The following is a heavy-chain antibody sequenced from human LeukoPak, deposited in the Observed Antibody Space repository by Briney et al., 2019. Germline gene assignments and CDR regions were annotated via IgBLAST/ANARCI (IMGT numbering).Heavy chain of an antibody. D-gene: IGHD6-19*01. J-gene: IGHJ4*02. CDR2: IYYSGST. Sequence: PSETLSLTCTVSGGSISSYYWSWIRQPPGKGLEWIGYIYYSGSTNYNPSLKSRVTISVDTSKNQFSLKLSSVTAADTAVYYCARGPAAYSSGWYYFDYWGQGTLVTVSS. CDR1: GGSISSYY. V-gene: IGHV4-59*01. CDR3: ARGPAAYSSGWYYFDY.